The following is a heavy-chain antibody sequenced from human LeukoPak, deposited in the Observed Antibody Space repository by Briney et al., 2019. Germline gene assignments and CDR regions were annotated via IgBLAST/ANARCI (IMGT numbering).Heavy chain of an antibody. J-gene: IGHJ4*02. CDR1: IFTFSRHW. Sequence: GGSLRLSCAASIFTFSRHWMHSVRQAPGNGLVWVSRFNSDGISTSYADSVKGRFTISRDNAKNTLYLQMNSLRAEDTAVYYCARDGNYYDSSGTADYWGQGTLVTVSS. CDR3: ARDGNYYDSSGTADY. V-gene: IGHV3-74*01. D-gene: IGHD3-22*01. CDR2: FNSDGIST.